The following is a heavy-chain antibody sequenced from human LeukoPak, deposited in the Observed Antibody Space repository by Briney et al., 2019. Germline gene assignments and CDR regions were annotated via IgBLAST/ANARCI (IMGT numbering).Heavy chain of an antibody. CDR2: IKQDGIEK. V-gene: IGHV3-7*01. CDR1: GFTFSNYW. D-gene: IGHD2-8*01. CDR3: ARLGTNNGAWFDP. J-gene: IGHJ5*02. Sequence: PGGSLRLSCAASGFTFSNYWMSWVRQAPGKGLEWVANIKQDGIEKYYMDSVEGRFTMSRDNAKNSLYLQMSSLRVEDTAVYYCARLGTNNGAWFDPRGQGTLVTVSS.